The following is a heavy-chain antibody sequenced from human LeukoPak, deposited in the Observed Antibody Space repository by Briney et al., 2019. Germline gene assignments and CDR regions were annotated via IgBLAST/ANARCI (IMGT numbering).Heavy chain of an antibody. CDR1: GFTFDDYA. D-gene: IGHD3-3*01. Sequence: GGSLRLSCAASGFTFDDYAMHWVRQAPGKGLEWVSLISWDGGSTYYADSVKGRFTISRDNSKNSLYLQMNSLRAKDTALYYCAKVVDYDFWSGLDYWGQGTLVTVSS. V-gene: IGHV3-43D*04. CDR3: AKVVDYDFWSGLDY. CDR2: ISWDGGST. J-gene: IGHJ4*02.